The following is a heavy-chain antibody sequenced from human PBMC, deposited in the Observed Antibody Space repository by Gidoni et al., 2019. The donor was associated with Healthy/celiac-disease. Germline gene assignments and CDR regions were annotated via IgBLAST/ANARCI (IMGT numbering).Heavy chain of an antibody. CDR1: GFTFSSYA. Sequence: EVQLLESGGGLVQPGGALRLSCAASGFTFSSYAMGWVRQGPGKGLEWVSAISGSGGSTYYADSVKGRFTISRDNSKNTLYLQMNSLRAEDTAVYYCAKVGRVGSYYEFDYWGQGTLVTVSS. J-gene: IGHJ4*02. V-gene: IGHV3-23*01. CDR3: AKVGRVGSYYEFDY. CDR2: ISGSGGST. D-gene: IGHD1-26*01.